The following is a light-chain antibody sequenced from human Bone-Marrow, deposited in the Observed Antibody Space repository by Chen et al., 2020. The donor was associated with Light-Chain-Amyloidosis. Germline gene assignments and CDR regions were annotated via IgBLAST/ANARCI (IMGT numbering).Light chain of an antibody. CDR1: QSISSW. CDR3: QQYNSYPWT. V-gene: IGKV1-5*03. J-gene: IGKJ1*01. CDR2: KAS. Sequence: DIQMTQSPSTLSASVGDRVTITCRASQSISSWLAWYQQKPGKDPKLLIYKASSLESGVPSRFSGSGSGTEFTLTISSLQPDDCATYYCQQYNSYPWTFGQGTKVEIK.